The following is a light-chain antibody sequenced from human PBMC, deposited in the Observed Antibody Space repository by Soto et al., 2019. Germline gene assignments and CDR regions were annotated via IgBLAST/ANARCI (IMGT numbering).Light chain of an antibody. V-gene: IGKV2-28*01. CDR1: QTLRHSNGNNY. Sequence: DIVMTQSPLSLPVTPGEPASISGRSSQTLRHSNGNNYLDWYLQKPGQSPQLLIYLGSNRASGVPDRFSGSGSGTDFTLKISRVEAEDVGVYYCMQALQTPRFGPGTKVDIK. CDR2: LGS. J-gene: IGKJ3*01. CDR3: MQALQTPR.